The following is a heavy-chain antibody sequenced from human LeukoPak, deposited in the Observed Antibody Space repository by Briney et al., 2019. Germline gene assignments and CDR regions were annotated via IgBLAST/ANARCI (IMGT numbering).Heavy chain of an antibody. J-gene: IGHJ5*02. CDR2: IIPIFGTA. CDR1: GGTFSSFA. D-gene: IGHD6-13*01. Sequence: SVKVSCKTSGGTFSSFAISWVRQAPGQGPEWMGGIIPIFGTANYAQKFQGRVTITADKSTSTAYMELSSLRSEDTAVYYCARDLWRIAAAGTLVKGFDPWGQGTLVTVSS. V-gene: IGHV1-69*06. CDR3: ARDLWRIAAAGTLVKGFDP.